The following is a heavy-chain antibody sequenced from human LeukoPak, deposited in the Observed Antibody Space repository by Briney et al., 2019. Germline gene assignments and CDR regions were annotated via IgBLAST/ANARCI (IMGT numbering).Heavy chain of an antibody. CDR2: ISGSGGST. D-gene: IGHD6-19*01. Sequence: GGSLRLSCAASGFTFSSYAMSWVRQAPGKGLEWVSAISGSGGSTYYADSVKGRFTISRDNSKNTLYLQMNSLRAEDTAVYYCAKLRVGQWLPPGYFQHWGQGTLVTVSS. J-gene: IGHJ1*01. V-gene: IGHV3-23*01. CDR1: GFTFSSYA. CDR3: AKLRVGQWLPPGYFQH.